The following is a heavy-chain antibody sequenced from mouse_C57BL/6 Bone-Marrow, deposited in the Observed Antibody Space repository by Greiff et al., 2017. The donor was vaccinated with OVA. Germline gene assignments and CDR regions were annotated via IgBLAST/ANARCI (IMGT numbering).Heavy chain of an antibody. D-gene: IGHD2-4*01. CDR3: AKIYYDYPWFAY. V-gene: IGHV5-4*01. Sequence: EVQLQQSGGGLVKPGGSLKLSCAASGFTFSSYAMSWVRQTPEKRLEWVATISDGGSYTYYPDNVKGRFTISRDNAKNNLYLQMSHLKSEDTAMYYCAKIYYDYPWFAYWGQGTLVTVSA. CDR2: ISDGGSYT. J-gene: IGHJ3*01. CDR1: GFTFSSYA.